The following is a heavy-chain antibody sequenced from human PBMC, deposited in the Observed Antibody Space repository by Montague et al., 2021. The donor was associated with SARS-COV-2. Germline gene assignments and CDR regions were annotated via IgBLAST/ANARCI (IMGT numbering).Heavy chain of an antibody. Sequence: SETLSLTCTVSGDSISRSNHYWGWIRQSPGKGLEWIGSIYYRGSAYYNPSLKSRVTMSVDTSKNQFSLNLSSATAADTAIYYCAGHRVAYWYFDLWGRGTLVTVSS. CDR3: AGHRVAYWYFDL. D-gene: IGHD2-15*01. J-gene: IGHJ2*01. V-gene: IGHV4-39*01. CDR1: GDSISRSNHY. CDR2: IYYRGSA.